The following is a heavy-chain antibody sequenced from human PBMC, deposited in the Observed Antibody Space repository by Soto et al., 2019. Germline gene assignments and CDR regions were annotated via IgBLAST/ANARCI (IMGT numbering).Heavy chain of an antibody. J-gene: IGHJ4*02. CDR3: ARSSRSYFDY. CDR2: IYDSGST. V-gene: IGHV4-31*03. Sequence: SLTCTVSGGSISRSGYFWSWIRQHPGKGLEWIGYIYDSGSTYYNPSLKSRVSLSVDTSKNQFSLNLTSVTAADTAMYYCARSSRSYFDYWGQGTLVTVSS. CDR1: GGSISRSGYF.